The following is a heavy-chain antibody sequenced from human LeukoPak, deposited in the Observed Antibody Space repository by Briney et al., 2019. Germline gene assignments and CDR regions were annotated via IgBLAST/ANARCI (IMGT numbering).Heavy chain of an antibody. CDR2: ISYDGSNK. CDR1: GFTFSTYN. Sequence: PGGSLRLSCAASGFTFSTYNMNWVRQAPGKGLEWVAVISYDGSNKYYADSVKGRFTISRDNSKNTLYLQMNSLRAEDTAVYYCARVPYYYDSSGYGAFDIWGQGTMVTVSS. V-gene: IGHV3-30*03. D-gene: IGHD3-22*01. CDR3: ARVPYYYDSSGYGAFDI. J-gene: IGHJ3*02.